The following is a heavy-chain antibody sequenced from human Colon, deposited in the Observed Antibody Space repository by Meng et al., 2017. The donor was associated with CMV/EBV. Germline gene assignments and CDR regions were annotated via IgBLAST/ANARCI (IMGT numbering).Heavy chain of an antibody. V-gene: IGHV3-30*02. CDR2: IYPDGTKK. Sequence: GESLKISCAASGFIFTSFALHWVRQSPGKGLEWVAFIYPDGTKKSYADSVKGRFTISRDNSKNTLYLQMNGLTPEDTAVYYCVKDDPALDYWGQGTLVTVSS. CDR1: GFIFTSFA. D-gene: IGHD2-2*01. J-gene: IGHJ4*02. CDR3: VKDDPALDY.